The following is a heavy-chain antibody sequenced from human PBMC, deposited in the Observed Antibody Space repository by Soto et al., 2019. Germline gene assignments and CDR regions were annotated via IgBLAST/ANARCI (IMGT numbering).Heavy chain of an antibody. CDR1: GYSFTNYW. CDR3: AGRAQLVLLHYSSGGRDV. D-gene: IGHD1-7*01. J-gene: IGHJ6*02. V-gene: IGHV5-51*01. CDR2: IYPGDSDT. Sequence: PGESLKISCKGSGYSFTNYWIGWVRQMPGKGLEWMGIIYPGDSDTRYSPSFQGQVTISADKSISTAYLQWSSLKASDTAMYYCAGRAQLVLLHYSSGGRDVGHQGTTDTVSS.